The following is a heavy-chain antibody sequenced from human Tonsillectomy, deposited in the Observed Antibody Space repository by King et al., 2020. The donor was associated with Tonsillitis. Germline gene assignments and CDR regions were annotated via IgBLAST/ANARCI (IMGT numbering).Heavy chain of an antibody. J-gene: IGHJ5*02. V-gene: IGHV4-59*01. D-gene: IGHD3-10*01. Sequence: PLQESGPGLVKPSETLSLTCTVSGGSISSYYWSWIRPPPGKGLEWIGYIYYSGSTNYNPSLKSRVTISVDTSKNQFSLKLSSVTAADTAVYYCARVDPYYYGSGSFNWFDPWGQGTLVTVSS. CDR1: GGSISSYY. CDR2: IYYSGST. CDR3: ARVDPYYYGSGSFNWFDP.